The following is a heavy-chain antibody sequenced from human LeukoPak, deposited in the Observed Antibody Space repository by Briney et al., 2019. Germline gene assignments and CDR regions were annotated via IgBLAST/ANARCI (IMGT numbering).Heavy chain of an antibody. Sequence: SETLSLTCTVSGASISSYYWNWIRQPPGNEPEWIGNIHDNGNSKQNPSLKSRVTISIDTSKKQFSLELSSVTAADTAIYFCARRKRGSGGPFDYWGQGTPVTVSS. CDR1: GASISSYY. V-gene: IGHV4-59*08. J-gene: IGHJ4*02. CDR2: IHDNGNS. D-gene: IGHD6-19*01. CDR3: ARRKRGSGGPFDY.